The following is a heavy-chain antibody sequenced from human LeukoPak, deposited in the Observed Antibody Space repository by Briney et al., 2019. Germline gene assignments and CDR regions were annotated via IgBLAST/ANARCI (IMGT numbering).Heavy chain of an antibody. Sequence: PGGSLRLSCAASGFTFSSYSMNWVRQAPGKGLEWVSSISSSSSYIYYADSVKGRFTISRDNSKNTLYLQMNSLRAEDTAVYYCATYVGAKGSFDYWGQGTLVTVSS. CDR1: GFTFSSYS. J-gene: IGHJ4*02. CDR2: ISSSSSYI. D-gene: IGHD1-26*01. V-gene: IGHV3-21*04. CDR3: ATYVGAKGSFDY.